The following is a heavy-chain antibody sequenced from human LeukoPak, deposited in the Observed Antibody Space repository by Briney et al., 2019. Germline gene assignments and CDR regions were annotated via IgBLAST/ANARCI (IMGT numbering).Heavy chain of an antibody. CDR1: GGSISSYY. J-gene: IGHJ3*02. Sequence: SETLSLTCTVSGGSISSYYWSWIRQPPGKGLEWIGYIYYSGSTNYNPPLKSRVTISVDTSKNQFSLKLSSVTAADTAVYYCARISRDAFDIWGQGTMVTVSS. V-gene: IGHV4-59*01. CDR2: IYYSGST. CDR3: ARISRDAFDI.